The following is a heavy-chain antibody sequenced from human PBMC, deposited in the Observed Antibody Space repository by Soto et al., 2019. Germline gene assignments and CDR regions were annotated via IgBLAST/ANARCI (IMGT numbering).Heavy chain of an antibody. CDR1: GGTFSSYA. CDR2: IIPIFGTA. V-gene: IGHV1-69*06. D-gene: IGHD6-19*01. J-gene: IGHJ6*02. CDR3: ARDRGRQWLVHYYYGMDV. Sequence: SVKVSCKASGGTFSSYAISWVRQAPGQGLEWMGGIIPIFGTANYAQKFQGRVTITADKSTSTAYMELSSLRSEDTAVCYCARDRGRQWLVHYYYGMDVWGQGTTVTVSS.